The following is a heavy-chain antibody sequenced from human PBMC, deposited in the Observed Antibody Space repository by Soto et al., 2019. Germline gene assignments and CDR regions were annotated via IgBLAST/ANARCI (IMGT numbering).Heavy chain of an antibody. CDR3: ARGPTYYYDSSGYSTLKDFDY. J-gene: IGHJ4*02. V-gene: IGHV1-2*04. D-gene: IGHD3-22*01. CDR1: GYTFTGYY. CDR2: INPNSGGT. Sequence: ASVKVSCKASGYTFTGYYMHWVRQAPGQGLEWMGWINPNSGGTNYAQKFQGWVTMTRDTSISTAYMELSRLRSDDTAVYYCARGPTYYYDSSGYSTLKDFDYWGQGTLVTVSS.